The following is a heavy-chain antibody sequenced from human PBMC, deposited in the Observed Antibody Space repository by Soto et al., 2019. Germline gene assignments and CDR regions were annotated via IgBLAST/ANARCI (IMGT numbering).Heavy chain of an antibody. V-gene: IGHV3-23*01. D-gene: IGHD5-12*01. CDR2: LYGSGGGI. CDR3: AKDAVSRDGVWLAHD. CDR1: GFSFSDYA. J-gene: IGHJ1*01. Sequence: PGGSLRLSCAGSGFSFSDYAMIWVRQAPGKGLEWVSGLYGSGGGIHYADSVKGRFTISRDNYANSVYLQMNSLRVEDTAVYYCAKDAVSRDGVWLAHDWGQGTVVTVSS.